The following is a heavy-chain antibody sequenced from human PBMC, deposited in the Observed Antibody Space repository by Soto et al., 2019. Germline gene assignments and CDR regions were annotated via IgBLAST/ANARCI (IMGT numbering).Heavy chain of an antibody. V-gene: IGHV4-34*01. D-gene: IGHD1-1*01. J-gene: IGHJ3*02. CDR3: ARVERGTATTVVDAFDI. CDR1: GGFVTSGSYY. Sequence: QVQLQQWGAGLLKPSETLSLTCAVYGGFVTSGSYYWSWIRQPPGKGPEWIGEMSHSGGTHFNPSLTRRVTISVDTSKNQFTLKMSSVTAADTALYYCARVERGTATTVVDAFDIWGPGTMVTVSS. CDR2: MSHSGGT.